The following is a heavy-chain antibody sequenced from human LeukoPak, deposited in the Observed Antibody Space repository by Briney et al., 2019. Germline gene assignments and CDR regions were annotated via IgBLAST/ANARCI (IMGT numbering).Heavy chain of an antibody. V-gene: IGHV3-7*01. J-gene: IGHJ4*02. Sequence: GSLRLSCAASGFTFSSYWLSWVRQAPGKGLEWVASIEQDGSQKYYVDSVRGRFTISRDNAKSSVYLQTNSLRVEDTAVYYCARNSGSNPFDYWGQGTLVTVSS. CDR2: IEQDGSQK. CDR1: GFTFSSYW. CDR3: ARNSGSNPFDY. D-gene: IGHD1-26*01.